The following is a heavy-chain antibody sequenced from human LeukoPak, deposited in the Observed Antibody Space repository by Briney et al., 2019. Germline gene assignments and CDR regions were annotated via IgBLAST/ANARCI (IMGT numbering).Heavy chain of an antibody. V-gene: IGHV4-38-2*02. D-gene: IGHD3-10*01. J-gene: IGHJ4*02. CDR2: IYHSGST. Sequence: SETLSLTCTVSGYSISSGYYWGWIRQPPGKGLEWIGSIYHSGSTYYNPSLKSRVTMSVDTSKNQFSLKLSSVTAADTAVYYCARGIFGFGEITYYFDYWGQGTLVTVS. CDR1: GYSISSGYY. CDR3: ARGIFGFGEITYYFDY.